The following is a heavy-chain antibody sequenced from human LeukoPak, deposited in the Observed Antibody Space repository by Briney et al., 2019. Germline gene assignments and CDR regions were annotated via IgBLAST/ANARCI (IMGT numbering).Heavy chain of an antibody. CDR2: ISHDRTTK. CDR3: ARGFLEWLLYGGADY. Sequence: GKSLRLSCESSGFTFSRYSMHWVRQAPGKGLEWVAVISHDRTTKYNADSVEGRFTISRDNSRNTLYLQMNSLRPDDTAVYFCARGFLEWLLYGGADYWGQGTLVTVAS. J-gene: IGHJ4*02. V-gene: IGHV3-30-3*01. D-gene: IGHD3-3*01. CDR1: GFTFSRYS.